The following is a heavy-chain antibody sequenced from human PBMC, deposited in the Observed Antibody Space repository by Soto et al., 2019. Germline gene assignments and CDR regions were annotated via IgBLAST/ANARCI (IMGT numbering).Heavy chain of an antibody. Sequence: SETLSLTCTVSGVSISSGDYYWSWIRQPPGKGLEWIGYIYYSGSTYYNPSLKSRVTISVDTSKNQFSLQLNSVTPEDTAVYYCARDPGYSLDYWGQGTLVTVSS. CDR1: GVSISSGDYY. CDR2: IYYSGST. V-gene: IGHV4-30-4*01. CDR3: ARDPGYSLDY. D-gene: IGHD5-18*01. J-gene: IGHJ4*02.